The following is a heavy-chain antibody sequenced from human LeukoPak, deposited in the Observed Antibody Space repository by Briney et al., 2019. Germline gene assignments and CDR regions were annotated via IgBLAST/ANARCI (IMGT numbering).Heavy chain of an antibody. CDR2: IWYDGSNK. J-gene: IGHJ4*02. D-gene: IGHD3-10*01. V-gene: IGHV3-33*01. CDR1: GFTFSSYG. Sequence: PGASLRLSCAASGFTFSSYGMHWVRHAPGKGLEWVAVIWYDGSNKYYADSVKGRFTISRDNSKNTLYLQMNSLRAEETAVYYCARDLLLVRTPFGNYYGSGSPLDYWGQGTLVTVSS. CDR3: ARDLLLVRTPFGNYYGSGSPLDY.